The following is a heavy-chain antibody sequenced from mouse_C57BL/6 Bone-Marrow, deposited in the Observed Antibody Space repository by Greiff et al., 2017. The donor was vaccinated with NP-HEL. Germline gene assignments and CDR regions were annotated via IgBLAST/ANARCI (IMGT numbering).Heavy chain of an antibody. D-gene: IGHD2-13*01. CDR1: GFTFSDSY. CDR2: INYDGSST. Sequence: EVQLVESEGGLVQPGSSMKLSCTASGFTFSDSYMAWVRQVPEKGLEWVANINYDGSSTYYLDSLKSRFIISRDNAKNILYLQMSSLKSEDTATYYCARDDYYYAMDYWGQGTSVTVSS. J-gene: IGHJ4*01. V-gene: IGHV5-16*01. CDR3: ARDDYYYAMDY.